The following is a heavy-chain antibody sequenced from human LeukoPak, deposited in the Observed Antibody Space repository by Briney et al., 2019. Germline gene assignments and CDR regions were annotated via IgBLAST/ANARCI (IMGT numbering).Heavy chain of an antibody. J-gene: IGHJ3*02. CDR2: IYYSGST. Sequence: SETLSLTCSVSGGSIRNDDYCWNWIRQHPGKGLEWIVYIYYSGSTYYNPSLKSRVALSVDTSKNQFSLKLSSLTAADTAVYYCARSREEIRGLDAFDIWGQGTMVTVS. V-gene: IGHV4-31*03. D-gene: IGHD5-24*01. CDR3: ARSREEIRGLDAFDI. CDR1: GGSIRNDDYC.